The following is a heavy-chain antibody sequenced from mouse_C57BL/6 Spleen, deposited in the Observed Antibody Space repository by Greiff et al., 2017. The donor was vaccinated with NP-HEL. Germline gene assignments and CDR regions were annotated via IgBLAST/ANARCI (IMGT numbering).Heavy chain of an antibody. CDR3: ARPGYYASYAMDY. CDR2: ISSGSSTI. D-gene: IGHD3-1*01. V-gene: IGHV5-17*01. CDR1: GFTFSDYG. Sequence: EVMLVESGGGLVKPGGSLKLSCAASGFTFSDYGMHWVRKAPEKGLEWVAYISSGSSTIYYADTVKGRFTISRDNAKNTLFLQMTSLRSEDTAMYYCARPGYYASYAMDYWGQGTSVTVSS. J-gene: IGHJ4*01.